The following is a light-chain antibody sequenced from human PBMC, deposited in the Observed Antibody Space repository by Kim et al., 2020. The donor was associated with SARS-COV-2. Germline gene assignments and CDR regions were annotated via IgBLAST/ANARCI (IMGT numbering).Light chain of an antibody. V-gene: IGLV3-19*01. CDR3: HARITSTNQYV. Sequence: LAQTVSITSLGHRLGVSYTVCYLQKPRHAPLLVLHSENSRPSGIPGRFSGSSSGDTATFPITGAHTEDEAVYYCHARITSTNQYVFVTGTKVTVL. CDR2: SEN. CDR1: RLGVSY. J-gene: IGLJ1*01.